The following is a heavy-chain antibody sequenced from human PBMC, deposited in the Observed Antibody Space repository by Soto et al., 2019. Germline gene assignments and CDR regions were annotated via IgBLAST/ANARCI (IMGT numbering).Heavy chain of an antibody. CDR3: ARETMAPVGYDILTGYYLSPNWFDP. J-gene: IGHJ5*02. CDR2: ISAYNGNT. CDR1: GYTFTSYG. D-gene: IGHD3-9*01. Sequence: GASVKVSCKASGYTFTSYGISWVRQAPGQGLEWMGWISAYNGNTNYAQKLQGRVTMTTDTSTSTAYMGLRSLRSDDTAVYYCARETMAPVGYDILTGYYLSPNWFDPWGQGTLVTVSS. V-gene: IGHV1-18*01.